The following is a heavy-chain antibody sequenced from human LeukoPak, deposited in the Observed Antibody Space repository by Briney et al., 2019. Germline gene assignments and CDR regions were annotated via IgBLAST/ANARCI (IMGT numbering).Heavy chain of an antibody. D-gene: IGHD4-17*01. CDR1: GFTFSSYE. CDR3: ARFSAGYGPRGMDV. Sequence: GGSLRLSCAASGFTFSSYEMNWVRQAPGKGLEWVSYISSSGSTIYYADSVKGRFTISRDNAKNSLYLQMNSQRAEDTAVYYCARFSAGYGPRGMDVWGQGTTVTVSS. V-gene: IGHV3-48*03. J-gene: IGHJ6*02. CDR2: ISSSGSTI.